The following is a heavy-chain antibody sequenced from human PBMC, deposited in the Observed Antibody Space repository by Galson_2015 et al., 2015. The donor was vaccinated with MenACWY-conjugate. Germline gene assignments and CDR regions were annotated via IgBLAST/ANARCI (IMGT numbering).Heavy chain of an antibody. J-gene: IGHJ5*02. CDR3: ARYSGPIEFVDH. D-gene: IGHD2-21*01. V-gene: IGHV1-3*01. Sequence: LVKGSCKATGYGFSMSVVYRAPQAPGQRLEWVGRLKAGHRRTKYSQKLQGRVTITIAKFATTASMALSSLTSEATAVYYCARYSGPIEFVDHWGQGTLVTVSS. CDR2: LKAGHRRT. CDR1: GYGFSMSV.